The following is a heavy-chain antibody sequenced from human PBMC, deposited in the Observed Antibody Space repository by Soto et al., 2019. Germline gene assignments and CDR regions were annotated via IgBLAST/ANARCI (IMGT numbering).Heavy chain of an antibody. J-gene: IGHJ4*02. CDR2: IYPGDSDT. V-gene: IGHV5-51*01. D-gene: IGHD3-22*01. CDR1: GYRFTSYW. CDR3: VRHDDSRGWYYFDY. Sequence: PGESLKISCKGSGYRFTSYWIGWVRQMPGKGLEWMGIIYPGDSDTRYNSSFQGQVTISADKSINTAYLQWRSLKASDTAMYYCVRHDDSRGWYYFDYWGQGTLVTVSS.